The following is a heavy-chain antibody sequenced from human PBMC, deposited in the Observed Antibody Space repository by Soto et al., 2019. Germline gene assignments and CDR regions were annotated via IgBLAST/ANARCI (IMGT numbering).Heavy chain of an antibody. D-gene: IGHD1-26*01. CDR3: VREDGKVGTNSAFDY. CDR1: IFPFSSYA. J-gene: IGHJ4*02. Sequence: AGSLRLSSAASIFPFSSYAMSWVRLAPGKGLEWVSAISGSGGSTYYADSVKGRFTISRDNSKNSLYLQMNSLRAEDTALYYCVREDGKVGTNSAFDYWGLGALVTVSS. V-gene: IGHV3-23*01. CDR2: ISGSGGST.